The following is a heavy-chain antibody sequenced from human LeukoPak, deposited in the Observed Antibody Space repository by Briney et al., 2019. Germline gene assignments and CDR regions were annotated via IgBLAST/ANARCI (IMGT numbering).Heavy chain of an antibody. CDR2: ISGSDGST. J-gene: IGHJ5*02. CDR1: GFTFSSYA. CDR3: AKDRIASPPQGRFDP. D-gene: IGHD6-6*01. Sequence: GGSLRLSCAASGFTFSSYAMSWVRQAPGKGLEWVSAISGSDGSTYYADSVKGRFTISRDNSQNTLYLQMNSLGAEDTAIYYCAKDRIASPPQGRFDPWGQGTLVTVSS. V-gene: IGHV3-23*01.